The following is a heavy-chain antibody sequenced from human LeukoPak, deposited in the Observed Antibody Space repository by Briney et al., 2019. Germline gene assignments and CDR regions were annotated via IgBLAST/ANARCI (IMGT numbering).Heavy chain of an antibody. CDR3: ARDGYIVVVPAPYRAYYYYGMDV. Sequence: SQTLPLTCTVSGGSISSGSYYWSWIRQPAGKGLEWIGRIYTSGSTNYNPSLKSRVTISVDTSKNQFSLKLSSVTAADTAVYYCARDGYIVVVPAPYRAYYYYGMDVWGQGTTVTVSS. D-gene: IGHD2-2*01. CDR2: IYTSGST. J-gene: IGHJ6*02. CDR1: GGSISSGSYY. V-gene: IGHV4-61*02.